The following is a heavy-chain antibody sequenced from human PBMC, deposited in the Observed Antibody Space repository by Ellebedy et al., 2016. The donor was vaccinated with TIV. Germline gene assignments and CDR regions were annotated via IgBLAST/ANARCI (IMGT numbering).Heavy chain of an antibody. CDR3: ARDREAAMASFYYYGIDV. J-gene: IGHJ6*02. D-gene: IGHD5-18*01. CDR1: GFTFTSYY. V-gene: IGHV1-46*01. Sequence: AASVKVSCKASGFTFTSYYMHWVRQAPGQGLEWIGISNPSGRSTNYAQKFQGRVTMTRDTSTATVYMEMSSLRSEDTAVYYCARDREAAMASFYYYGIDVWGQGTTVIVSS. CDR2: SNPSGRST.